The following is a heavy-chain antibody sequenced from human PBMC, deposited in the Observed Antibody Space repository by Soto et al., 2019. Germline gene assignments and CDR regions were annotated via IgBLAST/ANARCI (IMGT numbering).Heavy chain of an antibody. CDR3: ARDLGYCSGGSCYYGFDY. J-gene: IGHJ4*02. Sequence: QVQLVQSGAEVKKPGSSVKVSCKASGGTFSSYAISWVRQAPGQGLEWMGGIIPIFGTANYAQKFQGRVTITAAESTSAAYMELSSLRSEDRAVYYCARDLGYCSGGSCYYGFDYWGQGALVTVAS. V-gene: IGHV1-69*01. CDR1: GGTFSSYA. D-gene: IGHD2-15*01. CDR2: IIPIFGTA.